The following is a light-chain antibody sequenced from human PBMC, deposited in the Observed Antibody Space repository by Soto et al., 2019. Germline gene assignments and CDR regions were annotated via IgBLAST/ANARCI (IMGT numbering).Light chain of an antibody. CDR1: QSISSY. CDR3: QQSYSTLRA. J-gene: IGKJ1*01. Sequence: DIQMTQSPSSLSASVGDRVTITCRASQSISSYLNWYQQKPGKAPKLLIYAASSLQSGVPSRFGGSGSGTDFTLTISSLQPEDFATYYCQQSYSTLRAFGQGTKVEIK. V-gene: IGKV1-39*01. CDR2: AAS.